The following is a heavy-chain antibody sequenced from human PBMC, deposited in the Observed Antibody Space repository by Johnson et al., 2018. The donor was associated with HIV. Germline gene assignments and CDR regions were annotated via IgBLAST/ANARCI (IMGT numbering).Heavy chain of an antibody. CDR2: ISYDGSNK. D-gene: IGHD6-19*01. J-gene: IGHJ3*02. CDR1: GFTFSSYA. CDR3: AKGSGWYSAFDI. Sequence: QVQLVESGGGVVQPGRSLRLSCAASGFTFSSYAMHWVRQAPGKGLGWVAVISYDGSNKYYSASVKGRFTISRDNSKNTLYLQMNSLRAEDTAVYYCAKGSGWYSAFDIWGQGTMVTVSS. V-gene: IGHV3-30-3*01.